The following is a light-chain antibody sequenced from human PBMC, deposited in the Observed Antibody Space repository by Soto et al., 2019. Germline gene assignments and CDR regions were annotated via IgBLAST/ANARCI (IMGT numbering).Light chain of an antibody. CDR2: SVS. CDR1: ETVDTSS. V-gene: IGKV3-20*01. J-gene: IGKJ4*01. CDR3: HQYGSSPLT. Sequence: EIVLTQSPGTLSLSPGETATLSCRASETVDTSSLGWYQQKPGRAPSLLIYSVSRRATGIPDRFSASGSATDFTLTITRLEPEDFAVHYCHQYGSSPLTFGGGTKVEI.